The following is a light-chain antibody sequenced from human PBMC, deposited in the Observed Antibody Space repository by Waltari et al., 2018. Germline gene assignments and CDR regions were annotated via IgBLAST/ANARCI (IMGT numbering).Light chain of an antibody. CDR1: QSVLSSYNNKKY. CDR2: WAS. J-gene: IGKJ4*01. Sequence: DIVMTQSPDSLAVSLGERATIDCKSSQSVLSSYNNKKYIAWYQQKAGQPRKLLIYWASTRESGVPDRFSGSGSGTDFTLTISSLQPEDFATYYCQQSDSLPLTFGGGTKVEIK. V-gene: IGKV4-1*01. CDR3: QQSDSLPLT.